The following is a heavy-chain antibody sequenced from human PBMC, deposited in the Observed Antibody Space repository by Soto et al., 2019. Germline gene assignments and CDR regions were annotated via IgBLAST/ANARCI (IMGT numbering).Heavy chain of an antibody. Sequence: SETLSLTCAVKCGSLSGYYWSWIRQPPGKGLEWIGEINHSGSTSYNPSLKSRVTISVDTSKNQFSLKLSSVTAADTGVYYCARGRGCSGGSCYGHGDHSWGQGTLVTVSS. D-gene: IGHD2-15*01. J-gene: IGHJ4*02. CDR3: ARGRGCSGGSCYGHGDHS. V-gene: IGHV4-34*01. CDR2: INHSGST. CDR1: CGSLSGYY.